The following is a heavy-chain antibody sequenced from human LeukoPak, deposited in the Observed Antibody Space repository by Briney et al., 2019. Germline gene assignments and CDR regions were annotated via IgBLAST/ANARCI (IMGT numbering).Heavy chain of an antibody. J-gene: IGHJ4*02. D-gene: IGHD3-22*01. CDR2: INHSGST. CDR1: GGSFSGYY. CDR3: AGLVGRYSSGLYYYYFDY. V-gene: IGHV4-34*01. Sequence: SETLSLTCAVYGGSFSGYYWSWIRQPPGKGPEWIGEINHSGSTNYNPSLKSRVTISIDKSKNQFFLNLSSVTAADTAVYYCAGLVGRYSSGLYYYYFDYWGQGTLVTVSS.